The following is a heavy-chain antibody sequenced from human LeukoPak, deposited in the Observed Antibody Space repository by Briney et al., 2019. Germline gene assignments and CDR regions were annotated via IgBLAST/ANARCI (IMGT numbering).Heavy chain of an antibody. CDR3: ARDVQGGYCSSASCYSDY. D-gene: IGHD2-2*01. CDR1: GFSFSSYW. Sequence: PGGSLRLSCAASGFSFSSYWMHWVRQAPGKGLVWVSRINSEGSSTIYADSVRGRFTISRDNSKNTLYLQMNSLRVDDTAVYYCARDVQGGYCSSASCYSDYWGQGTLVTVSS. J-gene: IGHJ4*02. CDR2: INSEGSST. V-gene: IGHV3-74*01.